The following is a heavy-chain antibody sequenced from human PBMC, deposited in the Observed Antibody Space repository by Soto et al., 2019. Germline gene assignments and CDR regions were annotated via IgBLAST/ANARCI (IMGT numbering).Heavy chain of an antibody. D-gene: IGHD6-19*01. CDR1: GFTFSSYS. J-gene: IGHJ4*02. Sequence: PGGSLRLSCAASGFTFSSYSMNWVRQAPGKGLEWVSYISSSSSTIYYADSVKGRFTISGDNAKNSLYLQMNNLRDEDTAVYYCARDRNWYSSGWYNDYWGQGTLVTVSS. V-gene: IGHV3-48*02. CDR3: ARDRNWYSSGWYNDY. CDR2: ISSSSSTI.